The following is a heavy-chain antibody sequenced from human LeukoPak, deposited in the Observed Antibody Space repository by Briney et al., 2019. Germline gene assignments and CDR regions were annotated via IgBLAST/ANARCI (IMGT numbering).Heavy chain of an antibody. CDR2: IYRDGST. V-gene: IGHV3-53*01. J-gene: IGHJ5*02. CDR1: GLTVSTSY. CDR3: AREYYYGSGTYYNWFDP. Sequence: GGSLRLSCAASGLTVSTSYMSWVRQAPGKGLEWVSSIYRDGSTYHADSVKGRLTISSDTSKNTLFLQLNGLRTEDTAVYYCAREYYYGSGTYYNWFDPWGQGTLVTVSS. D-gene: IGHD3-10*01.